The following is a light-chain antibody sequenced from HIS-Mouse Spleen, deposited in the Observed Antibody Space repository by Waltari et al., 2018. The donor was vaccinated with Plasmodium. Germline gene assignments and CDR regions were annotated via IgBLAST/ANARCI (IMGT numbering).Light chain of an antibody. V-gene: IGLV2-23*03. CDR2: EGS. J-gene: IGLJ3*02. Sequence: SALPPPASVSASPGQAITIPSPRTSRDFRSYNLVSWYQQHPGKAPKLMIYEGSKRPSGVSKRCSGSKSGNTASLTISGLQAEDEADYYCCSYAGSSTFVFGGGTKLTVL. CDR1: SRDFRSYNL. CDR3: CSYAGSSTFV.